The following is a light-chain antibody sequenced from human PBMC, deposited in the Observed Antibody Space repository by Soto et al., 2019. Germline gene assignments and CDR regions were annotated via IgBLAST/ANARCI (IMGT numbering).Light chain of an antibody. J-gene: IGKJ3*01. Sequence: DIQMTQSPSSLSASVGDRVTITCRASQSISSYLNWYQQKPGKAPKLLIYAASSLQSGVPSRFSGSVSGTDFTLTISSLQPEDCATYYCQQSYSTPQTFGPGTKVDIK. CDR1: QSISSY. CDR3: QQSYSTPQT. CDR2: AAS. V-gene: IGKV1-39*01.